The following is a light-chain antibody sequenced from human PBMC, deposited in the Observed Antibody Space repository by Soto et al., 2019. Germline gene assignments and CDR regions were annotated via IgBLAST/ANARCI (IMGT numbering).Light chain of an antibody. J-gene: IGKJ1*01. V-gene: IGKV1-39*01. CDR3: QQYYNTPGT. CDR1: QSVSRS. CDR2: AAS. Sequence: PLTHSPSSLSACVGDIVIITCRASQSVSRSLNWYQQKTGQAPKLLIYAASTLHSGVPSRFSGSGSGTEFTLTISSLQAEDVAIYYCQQYYNTPGTFGQGTKVDIK.